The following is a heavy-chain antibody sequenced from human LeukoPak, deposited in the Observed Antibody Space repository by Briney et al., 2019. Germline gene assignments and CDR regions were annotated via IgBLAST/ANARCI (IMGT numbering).Heavy chain of an antibody. D-gene: IGHD3-22*01. V-gene: IGHV1-46*01. CDR3: ARDSYYYDSSGYYYGGY. CDR2: INPSGGST. Sequence: ASVTVSCKASGYTFTSYYMHWVRQAPGQGLEWMGIINPSGGSTSYTQKFQGRVTMTRDTSTSTVYMELSSLRSEDTAVYYCARDSYYYDSSGYYYGGYWGQGTLVTVSS. CDR1: GYTFTSYY. J-gene: IGHJ4*02.